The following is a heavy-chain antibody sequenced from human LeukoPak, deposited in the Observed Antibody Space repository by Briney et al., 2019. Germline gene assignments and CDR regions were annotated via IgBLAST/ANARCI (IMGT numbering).Heavy chain of an antibody. CDR3: AKDRLRVAGGFDY. CDR2: ISDSGGST. J-gene: IGHJ4*02. D-gene: IGHD3-10*01. Sequence: PGGSLRLSCEASGFTFSSYGMSWVRQAPGKGLEWFSSISDSGGSTYYADSVKGRFTISRDNSKNTLYVQMNSLRAEDTAVYYCAKDRLRVAGGFDYWGQGTLVTVSS. V-gene: IGHV3-23*01. CDR1: GFTFSSYG.